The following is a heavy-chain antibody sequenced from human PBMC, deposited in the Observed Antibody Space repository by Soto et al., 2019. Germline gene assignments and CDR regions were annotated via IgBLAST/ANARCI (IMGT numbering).Heavy chain of an antibody. CDR2: IYYSGST. Sequence: PSGTLSLTCTASGGCISSSSYYWGWIRQPPGKGLEWIGSIYYSGSTYYNPSLKSRVTISVDTSKNQFSLNLTSVTAADTAVYHCVCWRVGGGKSRLYFRAPGILVTVSS. CDR3: VCWRVGGGKSRLYF. CDR1: GGCISSSSYY. V-gene: IGHV4-39*01. D-gene: IGHD3-16*01. J-gene: IGHJ1*01.